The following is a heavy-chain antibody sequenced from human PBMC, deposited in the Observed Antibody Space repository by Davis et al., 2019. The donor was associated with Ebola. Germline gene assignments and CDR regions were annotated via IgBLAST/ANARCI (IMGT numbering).Heavy chain of an antibody. Sequence: GESLKISCAASGCTFSSYAMSWVRQAPGKGLEWVSAISGSGGSTYYADSVKGRFTISRDNSKNTLYLQMNSLRAEDTAVYYCAKESGYEAFDYWGQGTLVTVSS. V-gene: IGHV3-23*01. CDR3: AKESGYEAFDY. CDR1: GCTFSSYA. D-gene: IGHD5-12*01. CDR2: ISGSGGST. J-gene: IGHJ4*02.